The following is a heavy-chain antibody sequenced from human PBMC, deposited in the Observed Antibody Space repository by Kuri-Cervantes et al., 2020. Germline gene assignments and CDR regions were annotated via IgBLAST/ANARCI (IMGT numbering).Heavy chain of an antibody. Sequence: GESLKISCAASGFSFSSYWVSWVRQAPGRGLEWVAGINQEGGATYYVDSVEGRFTISRDNSKNTLYLQMNSLRAEDTAVYYCARTHGSGWDFDYWGQGTLVTVSS. V-gene: IGHV3-7*01. D-gene: IGHD6-19*01. CDR3: ARTHGSGWDFDY. CDR2: INQEGGAT. CDR1: GFSFSSYW. J-gene: IGHJ4*02.